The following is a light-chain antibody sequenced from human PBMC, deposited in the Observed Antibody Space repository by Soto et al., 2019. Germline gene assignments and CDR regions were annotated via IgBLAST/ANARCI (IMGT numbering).Light chain of an antibody. J-gene: IGKJ2*01. CDR2: DAS. V-gene: IGKV3D-11*02. Sequence: EIVLTQSPATLSLSPGERATLSCRASQSVSSYLAWYQQKPGQAPRLLIYDASNRATGIPARFSGSGPGTDFTLTISSLEPDDFAVYYCQQRSNWHPDTFGQGTKLEIK. CDR1: QSVSSY. CDR3: QQRSNWHPDT.